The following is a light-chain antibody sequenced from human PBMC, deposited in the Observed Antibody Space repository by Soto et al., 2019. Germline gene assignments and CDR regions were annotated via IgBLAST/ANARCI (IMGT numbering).Light chain of an antibody. V-gene: IGKV1-5*01. CDR3: QQYNSYSWT. CDR1: QSISSW. J-gene: IGKJ1*01. Sequence: DILMTQSPSTLSASVGDRVTITCRASQSISSWLAWYQQKPGKAPKLLIYDASSLESGFPSRFSGSGSGTEFTLTISSLQPDDVASYYYQQYNSYSWTFGQGTKVEIK. CDR2: DAS.